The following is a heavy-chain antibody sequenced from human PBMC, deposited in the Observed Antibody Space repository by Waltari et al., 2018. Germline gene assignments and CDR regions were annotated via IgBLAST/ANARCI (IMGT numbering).Heavy chain of an antibody. CDR3: ARDQVEWERGGELGGDY. Sequence: QVQLVQSGAEVKKPGASVKVSCKASGYTFTSYYMHWVRQAPGQGLEWMGIINPSGGSTSYAQKFQGRVTMTRDTSTSTVYMELSSLRSEDTAVYYCARDQVEWERGGELGGDYWGQGTLVTVSS. CDR1: GYTFTSYY. V-gene: IGHV1-46*01. D-gene: IGHD1-26*01. CDR2: INPSGGST. J-gene: IGHJ4*02.